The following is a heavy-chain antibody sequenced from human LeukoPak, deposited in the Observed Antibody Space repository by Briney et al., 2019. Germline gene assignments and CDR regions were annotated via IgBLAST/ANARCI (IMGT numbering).Heavy chain of an antibody. D-gene: IGHD2-15*01. V-gene: IGHV1-18*01. J-gene: IGHJ4*02. CDR3: ARDPPVYCSGGSCYGDY. Sequence: ASVKVSCKASGYTFTSYGISWVRQAPGQGLEWMGWISAYKGNTNYAQKLQGRVTMTTDTSTSTAYMELRSLRSDDTAVYYCARDPPVYCSGGSCYGDYWGQGTLVAVSS. CDR2: ISAYKGNT. CDR1: GYTFTSYG.